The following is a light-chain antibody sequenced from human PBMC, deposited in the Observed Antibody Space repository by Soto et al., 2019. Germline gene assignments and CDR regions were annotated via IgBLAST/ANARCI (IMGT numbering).Light chain of an antibody. CDR2: TAS. CDR1: QGISNY. CDR3: QQLNAYPRT. V-gene: IGKV1-9*01. Sequence: IQLTQSPSSLSASVGDRVTITCRASQGISNYLAWYQRKPGRAPNLLIYTASTLQSGVPSRFSGSGPGTDFTLTITSLQPEDFATYYCQQLNAYPRTFGPGTKVDIK. J-gene: IGKJ3*01.